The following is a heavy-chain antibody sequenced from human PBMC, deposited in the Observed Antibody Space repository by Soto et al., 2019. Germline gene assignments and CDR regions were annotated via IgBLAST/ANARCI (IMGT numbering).Heavy chain of an antibody. CDR2: IIPIFGTA. J-gene: IGHJ5*02. CDR3: ARPTRYYSASSGQSAWFDP. CDR1: GGTFSSYA. Sequence: QVQLVQSGAEVKKPGSSVKVSCKASGGTFSSYAISWVRQAPGQGLEWMGGIIPIFGTANYAQTCQGRVRITADEPTSSAYMGLSRLRSEDTAVYYCARPTRYYSASSGQSAWFDPWGQGTLVTVFS. D-gene: IGHD3-22*01. V-gene: IGHV1-69*12.